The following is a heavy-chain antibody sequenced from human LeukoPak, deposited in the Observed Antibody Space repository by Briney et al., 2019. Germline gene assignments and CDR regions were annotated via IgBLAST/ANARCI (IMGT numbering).Heavy chain of an antibody. D-gene: IGHD6-19*01. CDR3: AGGRMFTSGGFDT. CDR1: DFXVSSNY. CDR2: IYTGGAI. J-gene: IGHJ5*02. Sequence: PGGSLRLSCAASDFXVSSNYISWVRQAPGKGLEWVSVIYTGGAIYYADSVKGRFTISRDNSKNMVYLQMNSLRAEDTALYYCAGGRMFTSGGFDTWGQGALVTVSS. V-gene: IGHV3-53*01.